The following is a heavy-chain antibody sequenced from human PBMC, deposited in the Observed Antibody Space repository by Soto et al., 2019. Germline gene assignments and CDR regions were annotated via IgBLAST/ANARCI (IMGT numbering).Heavy chain of an antibody. V-gene: IGHV4-31*03. Sequence: QVQLQESGPGLVKPSQTLSLTCTVSGGSISSGDYYWSWIRQHPGKGLEWIGCIYNSGTTYYNPALKSRVTISADPSKNQFSLKLSYVTAADTAVYYCARDHGHYERDVFDIWGQGTMVTVSS. J-gene: IGHJ3*02. CDR2: IYNSGTT. D-gene: IGHD4-17*01. CDR1: GGSISSGDYY. CDR3: ARDHGHYERDVFDI.